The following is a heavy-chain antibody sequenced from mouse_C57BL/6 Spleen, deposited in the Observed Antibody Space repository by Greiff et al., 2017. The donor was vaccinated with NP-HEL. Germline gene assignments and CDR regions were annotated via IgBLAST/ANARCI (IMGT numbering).Heavy chain of an antibody. V-gene: IGHV1-64*01. CDR3: ASIYYYGSSFAY. D-gene: IGHD1-1*01. J-gene: IGHJ3*01. CDR1: GYTFTSYW. Sequence: VQLQQPGAELVKPGASVKLSCKASGYTFTSYWMHWVKQRPGQGLEWIGMIHPNSGSTNYNEKFKSKATLTVDKSSSTAYMQLSSLTSEDSAVYYCASIYYYGSSFAYWGQGTLVTVSA. CDR2: IHPNSGST.